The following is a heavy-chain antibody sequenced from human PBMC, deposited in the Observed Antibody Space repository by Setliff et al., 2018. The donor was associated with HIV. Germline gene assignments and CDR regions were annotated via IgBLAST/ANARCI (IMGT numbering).Heavy chain of an antibody. J-gene: IGHJ4*02. D-gene: IGHD3-16*02. CDR3: ARDRIPKRGYTYREPDFDS. Sequence: ASVKVSCKASGYTFTDYYIYWVRQAPGQGLEWMGWINTGNGNTKYSQKFQDRVTITRDTSASTGYMEVNSLRPEDTAVYYCARDRIPKRGYTYREPDFDSWGQGTLVTVSS. CDR2: INTGNGNT. V-gene: IGHV1-3*04. CDR1: GYTFTDYY.